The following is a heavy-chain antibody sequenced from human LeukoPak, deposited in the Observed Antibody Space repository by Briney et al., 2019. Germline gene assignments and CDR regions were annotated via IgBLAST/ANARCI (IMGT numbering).Heavy chain of an antibody. Sequence: GESLKISCKGSGYSFTSYWISWVRQMPGKGREWRGRIDPSDSYTNYSPSFLGHVTISADKSISTAYLQWSTLKASDTAMSYCARRYCSGGSWYSFTNWGQGTLVTVSS. CDR2: IDPSDSYT. D-gene: IGHD2-15*01. CDR1: GYSFTSYW. CDR3: ARRYCSGGSWYSFTN. J-gene: IGHJ4*02. V-gene: IGHV5-10-1*01.